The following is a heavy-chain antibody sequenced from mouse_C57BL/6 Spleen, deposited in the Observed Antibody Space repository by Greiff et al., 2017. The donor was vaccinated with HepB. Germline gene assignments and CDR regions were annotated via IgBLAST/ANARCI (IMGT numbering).Heavy chain of an antibody. Sequence: QVQLQQSGAELVMPGASVKLSCKASGYTFTSYWMHWVKQRPGQGLEWIGEIDPSDSYTNYNQKFKGKSTLTVDKSSSTAYMQLSSLTSEDSAVYYCARSPLYDYDGYFDVWGSGTTVTVSS. CDR2: IDPSDSYT. CDR3: ARSPLYDYDGYFDV. D-gene: IGHD2-4*01. J-gene: IGHJ1*01. CDR1: GYTFTSYW. V-gene: IGHV1-69*01.